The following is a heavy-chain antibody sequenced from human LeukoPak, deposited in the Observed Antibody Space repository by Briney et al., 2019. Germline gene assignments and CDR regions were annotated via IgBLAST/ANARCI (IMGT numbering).Heavy chain of an antibody. CDR2: INPSGGST. CDR3: ARDLFRRRPPAAIAGNPDKNWFDP. Sequence: ASVKVSCKASGYTFTSYYMHWVRQAPGQGLEWMGIINPSGGSTSYAQKFQGRVTMTRDTSTSTVYMELSSLGSEDTAVYYCARDLFRRRPPAAIAGNPDKNWFDPWGQGTLVTVSS. D-gene: IGHD2-2*01. CDR1: GYTFTSYY. V-gene: IGHV1-46*03. J-gene: IGHJ5*02.